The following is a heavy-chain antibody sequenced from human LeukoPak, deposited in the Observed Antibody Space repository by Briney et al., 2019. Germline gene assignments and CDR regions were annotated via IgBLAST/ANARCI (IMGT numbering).Heavy chain of an antibody. Sequence: PGGSLRLSCAASGFTFINYAMSWVRQAPGKGLEWVSGISGTYDNTWYADSVKGRFTISRGDSKNTLYLQMGSLRAEDMAVYYCARVGYSYGPPGYYGMDVWGQGTTVTVSS. V-gene: IGHV3-23*01. CDR2: ISGTYDNT. J-gene: IGHJ6*02. CDR1: GFTFINYA. CDR3: ARVGYSYGPPGYYGMDV. D-gene: IGHD5-18*01.